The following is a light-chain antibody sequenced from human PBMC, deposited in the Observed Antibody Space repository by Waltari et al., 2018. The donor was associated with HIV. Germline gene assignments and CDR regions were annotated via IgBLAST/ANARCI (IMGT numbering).Light chain of an antibody. CDR2: DAS. CDR1: QSVSSY. J-gene: IGKJ5*01. Sequence: EIVLPQSPATLSLSPGERATLSCRASQSVSSYLAWYQQKPGQAPRLLIYDASNRATGIPARFSGSGAGTDFTLTISSLEPEDFAVYYGQQRSIWPLITFGQGTRLEIK. V-gene: IGKV3-11*01. CDR3: QQRSIWPLIT.